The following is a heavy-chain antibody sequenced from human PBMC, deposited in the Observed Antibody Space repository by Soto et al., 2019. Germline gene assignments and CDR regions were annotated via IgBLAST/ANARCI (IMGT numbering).Heavy chain of an antibody. Sequence: HVQLQESGPGLVTPSQTLSLTCTVSGGSMTSYYWGWIRQFPGKGLEWIGYIYYSGSTYYNPSLRSRVTMSVDTSTNQFSLELRSVTAADTAVYFCARDLGRASYTTGSYNGMDVWGQGTAVTVSS. J-gene: IGHJ6*02. CDR2: IYYSGST. V-gene: IGHV4-31*03. D-gene: IGHD3-10*01. CDR3: ARDLGRASYTTGSYNGMDV. CDR1: GGSMTSYY.